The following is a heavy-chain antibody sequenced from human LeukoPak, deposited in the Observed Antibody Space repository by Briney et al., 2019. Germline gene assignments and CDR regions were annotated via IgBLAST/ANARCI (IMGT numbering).Heavy chain of an antibody. D-gene: IGHD6-13*01. CDR3: ARAIAAAGRGFDY. CDR2: TYYSGST. Sequence: PSETLSLTYTVSGGSISSSSYYWGWIRQPPGKGLEWIGSTYYSGSTYYNPSLKSRVTISVDTSKNQLSLKLSSVTAADTAVYYCARAIAAAGRGFDYWGQGTLVTVSS. V-gene: IGHV4-39*01. J-gene: IGHJ4*02. CDR1: GGSISSSSYY.